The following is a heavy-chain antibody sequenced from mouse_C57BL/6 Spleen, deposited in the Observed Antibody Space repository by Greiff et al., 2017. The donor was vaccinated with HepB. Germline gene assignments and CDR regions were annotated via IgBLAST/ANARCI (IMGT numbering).Heavy chain of an antibody. J-gene: IGHJ4*01. V-gene: IGHV1-52*01. D-gene: IGHD1-1*02. Sequence: VQLQQPGAELVRPGSSVELSCKASGYTFTSYWMHWVKQRPIQGLEWIGNIDPSDSETHYNQKFKDKATLTVDKSSSTAYMQLSSLTSEDSAVYYCARVATNYYYAMDYWGQGTSVTVSS. CDR3: ARVATNYYYAMDY. CDR1: GYTFTSYW. CDR2: IDPSDSET.